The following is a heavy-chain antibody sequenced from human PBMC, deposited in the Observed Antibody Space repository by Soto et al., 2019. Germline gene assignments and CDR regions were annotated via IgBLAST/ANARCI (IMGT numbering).Heavy chain of an antibody. CDR3: AGVIVLSYGGRRAFDI. V-gene: IGHV1-18*01. CDR2: ISAYNGNT. D-gene: IGHD5-18*01. CDR1: GYTFTSYG. Sequence: QVQLVQSGAEVKKPGASVKVSCKASGYTFTSYGISWVRQAPGQGLEWMGWISAYNGNTNYAQKHQGRVTMTTDTXTNXAYMELRSLRSDDKAVYYCAGVIVLSYGGRRAFDIWGQGTMVTVSS. J-gene: IGHJ3*02.